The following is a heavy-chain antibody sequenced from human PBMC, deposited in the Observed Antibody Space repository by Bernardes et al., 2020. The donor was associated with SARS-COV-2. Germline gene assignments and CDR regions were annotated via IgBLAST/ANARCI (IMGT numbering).Heavy chain of an antibody. CDR1: GYSFTSYW. CDR2: IYPGDSDT. D-gene: IGHD6-13*01. Sequence: GESLQISCKGSGYSFTSYWIGWVRQMPGKGLEWMGIIYPGDSDTRYSPSFQGQVTISADKSISTAYLQWSSLKASDTAMYYCARHVSSSWFIDAFDIWGQGTMVTVSS. J-gene: IGHJ3*02. V-gene: IGHV5-51*01. CDR3: ARHVSSSWFIDAFDI.